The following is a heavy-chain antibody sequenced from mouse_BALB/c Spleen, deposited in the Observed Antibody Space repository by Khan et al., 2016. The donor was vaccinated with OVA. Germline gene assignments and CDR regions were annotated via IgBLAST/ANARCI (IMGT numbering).Heavy chain of an antibody. V-gene: IGHV1-26*01. J-gene: IGHJ3*01. CDR3: ARGYDFFAS. D-gene: IGHD2-14*01. CDR1: GYSFTLYY. CDR2: INPNTDNI. Sequence: VQLKDSGPDLVTPGTSVKISCKASGYSFTLYYMSWVKQSHEKSLEWIGRINPNTDNINYNQEFKGKAILTVDKSSNTAYMELRSLTSEDSAVYVCARGYDFFASWGQGTLVTVSP.